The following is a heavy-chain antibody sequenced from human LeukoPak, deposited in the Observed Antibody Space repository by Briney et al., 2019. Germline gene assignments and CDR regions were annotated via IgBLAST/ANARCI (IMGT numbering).Heavy chain of an antibody. CDR2: ISSNGGST. CDR3: ARGNWNYGLWFDP. Sequence: GGSLRLSCAASGFTFSSYAMHWVRQAPGKGLEYASAISSNGGSTYYANSVKGRFTISRDNSKNTLYLQMGSLRAEDMAVYYCARGNWNYGLWFDPWGQGTPVTVSS. J-gene: IGHJ5*02. V-gene: IGHV3-64*01. CDR1: GFTFSSYA. D-gene: IGHD1-7*01.